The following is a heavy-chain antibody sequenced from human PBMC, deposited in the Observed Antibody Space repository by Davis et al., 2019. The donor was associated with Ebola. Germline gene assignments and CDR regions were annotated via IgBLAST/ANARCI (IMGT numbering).Heavy chain of an antibody. Sequence: GESLKIPCAASGFTFSSYSMNWVRQAPWKGLEWVSAISGSGGSTYYADSVKGRFTIYRDNSKNTLYMQMTSLRAEDTAVYYLTKDLFTMVRGASSDYWGQGTLVTVSS. V-gene: IGHV3-23*01. D-gene: IGHD3-10*01. CDR2: ISGSGGST. CDR1: GFTFSSYS. J-gene: IGHJ4*02. CDR3: TKDLFTMVRGASSDY.